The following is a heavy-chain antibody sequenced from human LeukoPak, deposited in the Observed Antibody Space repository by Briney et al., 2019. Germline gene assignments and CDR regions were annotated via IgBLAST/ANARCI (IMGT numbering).Heavy chain of an antibody. CDR2: IYYSGNT. Sequence: SETLSLTCTVSGGSISSYYWSWIRQPPGKGLELIGYIYYSGNTNYNPSLKSRVTSSIDTSKEQFSLKLTSVTAADTAVYYCAREKISMIRGFDNWGQGTLVTVSS. CDR3: AREKISMIRGFDN. CDR1: GGSISSYY. J-gene: IGHJ4*02. V-gene: IGHV4-59*01. D-gene: IGHD3-10*01.